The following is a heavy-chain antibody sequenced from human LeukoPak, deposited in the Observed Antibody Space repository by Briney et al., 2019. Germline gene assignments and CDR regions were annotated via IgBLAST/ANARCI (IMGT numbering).Heavy chain of an antibody. CDR1: GYTFTGYY. CDR3: ARDGYSSSWYHWFDP. Sequence: ASVKVSCKASGYTFTGYYMHWVRQAPGQGLEWMGWINPNSGGTNYAQKFQGRVTMTRDTSISTAYMELSRLRSDDTAVYYCARDGYSSSWYHWFDPWGQGTLVTVSP. D-gene: IGHD6-13*01. CDR2: INPNSGGT. J-gene: IGHJ5*02. V-gene: IGHV1-2*02.